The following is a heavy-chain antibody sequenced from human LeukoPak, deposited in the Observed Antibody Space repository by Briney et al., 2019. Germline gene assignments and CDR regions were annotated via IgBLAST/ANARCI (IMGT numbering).Heavy chain of an antibody. J-gene: IGHJ4*02. Sequence: GGSRRLSCAASRLTFSRYWMTWVRQAPGKGLEWVGNINPDGTEKYYVDSVKGRFTISRDNAKNSLYLQMNSLRAEGTAVYYCASGYSGYLYFDYWGQGTLVTVSS. CDR3: ASGYSGYLYFDY. CDR1: RLTFSRYW. CDR2: INPDGTEK. V-gene: IGHV3-7*01. D-gene: IGHD5-12*01.